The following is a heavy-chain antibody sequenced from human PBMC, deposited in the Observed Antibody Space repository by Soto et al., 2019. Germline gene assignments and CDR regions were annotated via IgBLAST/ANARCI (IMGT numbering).Heavy chain of an antibody. Sequence: PSETLSLTCTVSGGSISGYYWSWIRQPPGKGLEWIGYIYYSGSTNYNPSLKSRVTISVDTSKNQFSLKLSSVTAADTAVYYCASLLSPYYYDSSGDKNWFDPWGQGTLVTVSS. V-gene: IGHV4-59*08. CDR3: ASLLSPYYYDSSGDKNWFDP. CDR2: IYYSGST. J-gene: IGHJ5*02. D-gene: IGHD3-22*01. CDR1: GGSISGYY.